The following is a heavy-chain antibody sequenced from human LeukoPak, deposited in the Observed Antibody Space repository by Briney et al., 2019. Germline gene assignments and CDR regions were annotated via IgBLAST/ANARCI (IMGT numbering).Heavy chain of an antibody. J-gene: IGHJ6*03. CDR3: ARVTNYMDV. D-gene: IGHD5-18*01. Sequence: SETLSLTCAVYGGSFSGYYWSWIRQPPGKGLEWIGEINHSGSTNYNPSLKSRVTISVDTSKNQFSLKLSSVTAADTAVYYCARVTNYMDVWGKGTTVTVSS. CDR2: INHSGST. V-gene: IGHV4-34*01. CDR1: GGSFSGYY.